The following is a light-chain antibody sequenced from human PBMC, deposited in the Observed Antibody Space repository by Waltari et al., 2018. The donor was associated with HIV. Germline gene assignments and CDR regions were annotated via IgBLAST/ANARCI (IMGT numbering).Light chain of an antibody. J-gene: IGKJ4*01. Sequence: EIVMTQSPATLSVSPGERATLSCRASQSVSSNLAWYQQKPGQAPRLLHYGASTRATGIPARFSGSGSGTEFTLTISLLQSEDFAVYYCQQYNNWPPLTFGGGTKGEIK. V-gene: IGKV3-15*01. CDR1: QSVSSN. CDR2: GAS. CDR3: QQYNNWPPLT.